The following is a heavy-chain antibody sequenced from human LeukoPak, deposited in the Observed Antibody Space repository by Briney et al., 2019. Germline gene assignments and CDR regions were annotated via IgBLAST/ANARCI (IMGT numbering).Heavy chain of an antibody. D-gene: IGHD4-17*01. J-gene: IGHJ4*02. CDR2: ISSNGGST. V-gene: IGHV3-64D*06. Sequence: PGGSLRLSCSAPGFTFSNYAMHWVRQAPGKGLEYISAISSNGGSTYCADSVKGRFTISRDNSKNTLYLQMSSLRAEDTAVYYCVKDLTAVTTRILGDWGQGTLVTVSS. CDR3: VKDLTAVTTRILGD. CDR1: GFTFSNYA.